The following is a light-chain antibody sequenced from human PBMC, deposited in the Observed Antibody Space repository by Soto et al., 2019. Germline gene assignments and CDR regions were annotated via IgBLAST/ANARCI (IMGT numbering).Light chain of an antibody. CDR3: QQCDSFPLT. CDR2: TTS. Sequence: DIQMTQSPSSLSASVGDTVTITCRASQSINRFFNWYQQKSGKAPKVLISTTSNLQTGVPSRFSGSVSGTHFTLTITDLQPEDFATYYCQQCDSFPLTFGGGTKVEIK. J-gene: IGKJ4*01. CDR1: QSINRF. V-gene: IGKV1-39*01.